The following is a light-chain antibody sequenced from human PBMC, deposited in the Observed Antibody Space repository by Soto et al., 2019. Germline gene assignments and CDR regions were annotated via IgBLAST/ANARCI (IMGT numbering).Light chain of an antibody. J-gene: IGKJ2*01. CDR1: QSVGTD. Sequence: EVVLTQSPVTLSLSPGERATLSCRASQSVGTDLAWYQQKPGQGPRLLIYGASTRFSGVPARFSGSGSGTDFTLTIDSLQSEDFAIYYCQQYVNWPPRHTFGQGTKLEF. V-gene: IGKV3-15*01. CDR3: QQYVNWPPRHT. CDR2: GAS.